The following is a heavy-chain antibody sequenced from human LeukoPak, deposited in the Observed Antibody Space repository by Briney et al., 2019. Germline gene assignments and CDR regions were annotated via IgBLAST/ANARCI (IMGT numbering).Heavy chain of an antibody. CDR2: IYPGGSNG. CDR3: ARHFHSACFSF. J-gene: IGHJ4*02. V-gene: IGHV5-51*01. CDR1: GFDFTAYG. Sequence: GASLKISCKCSGFDFTAYGIAWVRQMPGKGLEWMGNIYPGGSNGRYSPSFQGQVTMSADKSITTPYLQWGRLKTSDTAMYYCARHFHSACFSFWGPRSLVTAPS. D-gene: IGHD2-15*01.